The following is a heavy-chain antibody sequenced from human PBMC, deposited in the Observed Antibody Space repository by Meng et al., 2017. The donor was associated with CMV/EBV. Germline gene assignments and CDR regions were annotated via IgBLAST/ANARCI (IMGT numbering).Heavy chain of an antibody. CDR3: ARASESNN. Sequence: KGSCKASGYTFPGNYLHWVRQAPGQGLEWMGRINPNSGGTNYAQKFQGRVTLTRNTSINTAYLELSSLRSDDTAVYYCARASESNNWGQGTLVTVSS. CDR1: GYTFPGNY. J-gene: IGHJ4*02. CDR2: INPNSGGT. V-gene: IGHV1-2*06.